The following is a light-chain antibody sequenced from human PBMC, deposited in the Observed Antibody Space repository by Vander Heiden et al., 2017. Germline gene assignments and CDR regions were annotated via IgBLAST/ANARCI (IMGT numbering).Light chain of an antibody. CDR3: MQGTHWPLT. CDR1: QSVVHSNGNAF. V-gene: IGKV2-30*02. J-gene: IGKJ4*01. Sequence: DVVMTQSPLSLPVTLGQPDSISCRSSQSVVHSNGNAFLGWFQQRPGQSQRLLIHEVSNRDSGVPDRFSGSGSGTDFTLKISRVEAEDVGVYYCMQGTHWPLTFGGGTKVEIK. CDR2: EVS.